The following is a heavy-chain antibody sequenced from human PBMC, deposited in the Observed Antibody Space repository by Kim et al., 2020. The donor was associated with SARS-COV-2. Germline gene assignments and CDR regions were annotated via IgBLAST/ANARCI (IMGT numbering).Heavy chain of an antibody. J-gene: IGHJ6*01. V-gene: IGHV3-33*01. CDR1: GFTFSYYG. D-gene: IGHD6-25*01. CDR2: ILYDGSNK. Sequence: GGSLRLSCAASGFTFSYYGMHWVRQAPGKGLEWVASILYDGSNKYYADSVKGRFTISRDNSKNTLYLQMNSLRAEDTAVYYCAREDRCSSSGLTGGMDV. CDR3: AREDRCSSSGLTGGMDV.